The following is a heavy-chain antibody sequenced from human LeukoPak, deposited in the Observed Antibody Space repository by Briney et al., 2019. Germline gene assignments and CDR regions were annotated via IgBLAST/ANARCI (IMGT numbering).Heavy chain of an antibody. CDR1: GFTFSSYA. D-gene: IGHD3-22*01. V-gene: IGHV3-23*01. Sequence: GGSLRLSCAASGFTFSSYAMSWVRQAPGKGLEWVSAISGSGVTTYYADSVKGRFTISRDNSKNTLYLQMNSLRAEDTAVYYRAKEGYDSSGYYYAYFQHWGQGTLVTVSS. CDR3: AKEGYDSSGYYYAYFQH. CDR2: ISGSGVTT. J-gene: IGHJ1*01.